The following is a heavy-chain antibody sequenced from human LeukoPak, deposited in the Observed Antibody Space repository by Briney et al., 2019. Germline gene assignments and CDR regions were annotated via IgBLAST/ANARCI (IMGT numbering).Heavy chain of an antibody. CDR2: INPNSGGT. J-gene: IGHJ2*01. CDR1: EYTFTGYY. CDR3: AKYRGAAVNSRPFDL. V-gene: IGHV1-2*02. Sequence: GASVKVSCKASEYTFTGYYMHWVRQAPGQGLEWMGWINPNSGGTHYAPKFQGRVTMTRDTSISTAYMELSRLRSDDTAVYYCAKYRGAAVNSRPFDLLGRGKLVTASS. D-gene: IGHD1-26*01.